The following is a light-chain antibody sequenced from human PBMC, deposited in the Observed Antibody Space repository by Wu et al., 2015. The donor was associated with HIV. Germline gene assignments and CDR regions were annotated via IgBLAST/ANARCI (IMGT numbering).Light chain of an antibody. CDR3: QQYNGYPWT. Sequence: DLQLTQSPSTLSASVGDRVTITCRASREITDWLAWYQQKPGKAPRLLLYRVSVLGSGVPSRFSGSGSGTEFTLTISSLQPDDFATYYCQQYNGYPWTFGQGTKVE. J-gene: IGKJ1*01. V-gene: IGKV1-5*03. CDR2: RVS. CDR1: REITDW.